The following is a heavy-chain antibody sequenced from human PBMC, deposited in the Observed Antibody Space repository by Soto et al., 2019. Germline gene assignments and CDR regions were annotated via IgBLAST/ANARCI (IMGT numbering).Heavy chain of an antibody. D-gene: IGHD3-9*01. Sequence: GGSLRLSCAASGFTFSSYSMNWVRQAPGKGLEWVSSISSSSSYIYYADSVKGRFTISRDNAKNSLYLQMNSLRAEDTAVYYWARETLFYDILTGYYTGTYDYWGQGTLVTVSS. CDR2: ISSSSSYI. CDR3: ARETLFYDILTGYYTGTYDY. J-gene: IGHJ4*02. CDR1: GFTFSSYS. V-gene: IGHV3-21*01.